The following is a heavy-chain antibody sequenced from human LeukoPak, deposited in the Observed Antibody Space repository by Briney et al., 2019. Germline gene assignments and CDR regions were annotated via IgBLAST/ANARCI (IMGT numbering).Heavy chain of an antibody. D-gene: IGHD3-16*02. CDR1: GLSITGQW. CDR2: IKHDGSEE. J-gene: IGHJ4*02. V-gene: IGHV3-7*01. Sequence: VASGLSITGQWLNWVRQAPGQGLEWVANIKHDGSEEYYVDSVKGRFTVSRDDGRNSVSLQMNSVRAEDTAVYYCGYTNNFYHGGQGTL. CDR3: GYTNNFYH.